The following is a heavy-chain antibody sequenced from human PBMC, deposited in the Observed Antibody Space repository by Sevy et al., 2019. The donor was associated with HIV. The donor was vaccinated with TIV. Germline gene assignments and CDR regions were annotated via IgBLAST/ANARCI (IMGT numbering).Heavy chain of an antibody. J-gene: IGHJ4*02. D-gene: IGHD2-21*02. Sequence: GGSLRLSCAASGFTFDTYWMQWVRQAPGKGLEWLSYISTSGSTIYQADSVKGRFTISRDNAKNSLFLQMNSLRVEDTAIYYCVRDWDDKFSYGDSDPAVDCWGQGTLVTVSS. CDR2: ISTSGSTI. V-gene: IGHV3-48*04. CDR1: GFTFDTYW. CDR3: VRDWDDKFSYGDSDPAVDC.